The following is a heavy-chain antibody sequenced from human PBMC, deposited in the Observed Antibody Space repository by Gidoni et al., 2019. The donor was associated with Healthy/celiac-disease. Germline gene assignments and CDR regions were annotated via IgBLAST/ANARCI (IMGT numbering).Heavy chain of an antibody. CDR3: ARILQGAYYYDSSGYYRRGGMDV. CDR1: GGSFSGYY. J-gene: IGHJ6*02. Sequence: QVQLQQWGAGLLKPSETLSLTCAVYGGSFSGYYWRWIRQPPGKGLEWIGEINHSGSTHYNPSLKGRVTISVDTSKDQFSLKLSSVTAADTAVYYCARILQGAYYYDSSGYYRRGGMDVWGQGTTVTVSS. CDR2: INHSGST. D-gene: IGHD3-22*01. V-gene: IGHV4-34*01.